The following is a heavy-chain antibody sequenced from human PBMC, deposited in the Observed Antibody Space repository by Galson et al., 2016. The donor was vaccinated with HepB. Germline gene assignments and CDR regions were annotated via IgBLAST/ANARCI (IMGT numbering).Heavy chain of an antibody. CDR1: GFTFGSYK. Sequence: SLRLSCATSGFTFGSYKMHWVRQPPGKGLEWVAIISFDGSGEKYADSVKGRFTISRDNFQNTLFLQMSSPRVEDTAVYYCARDPPGSDYGLDVWGKGTTVTVSS. V-gene: IGHV3-33*01. J-gene: IGHJ6*04. CDR2: ISFDGSGE. CDR3: ARDPPGSDYGLDV.